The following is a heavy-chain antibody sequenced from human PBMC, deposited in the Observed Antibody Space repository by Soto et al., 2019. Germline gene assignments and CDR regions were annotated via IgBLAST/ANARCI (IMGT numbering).Heavy chain of an antibody. CDR3: AKWNGYGDY. J-gene: IGHJ4*02. D-gene: IGHD1-1*01. CDR2: VSGGSGST. Sequence: EVQLLESGGGLVQPGGSLRLSCAVSGFSFSTYGVTWVRQAPGKGLEWVSGVSGGSGSTHYADSVKGRFIITGDNSKNTVYLQINSLRVEDTAVYYCAKWNGYGDYWGQGTLVTVSS. V-gene: IGHV3-23*01. CDR1: GFSFSTYG.